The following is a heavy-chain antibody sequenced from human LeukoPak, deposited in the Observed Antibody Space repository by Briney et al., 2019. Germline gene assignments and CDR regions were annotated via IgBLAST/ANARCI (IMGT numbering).Heavy chain of an antibody. CDR2: IDSSSGTI. CDR3: ARDPPRRYGY. J-gene: IGHJ4*02. Sequence: PGGSLRLSCAASGFTFSDYSMNWVRQAPGKGLEWISYIDSSSGTIYYADSVKGRFTISRDNAKNSLYLQMNSLRAEDTAVYYCARDPPRRYGYWGQGTLVIVSS. CDR1: GFTFSDYS. D-gene: IGHD1-14*01. V-gene: IGHV3-48*01.